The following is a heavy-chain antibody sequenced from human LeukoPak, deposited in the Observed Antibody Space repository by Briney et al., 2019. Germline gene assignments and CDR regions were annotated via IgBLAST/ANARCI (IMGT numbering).Heavy chain of an antibody. CDR3: ARDHPVADWAPDI. V-gene: IGHV4-59*12. CDR2: IYYSGST. CDR1: GGSISSYY. Sequence: SETLSLTCTVSGGSISSYYWSWIRQPPGKGLEWIGYIYYSGSTNCNPSLKSRVTISVDTSKNQFSLKLSSVTAADTAVYFCARDHPVADWAPDIWGRGTMVTVSS. D-gene: IGHD3-9*01. J-gene: IGHJ3*02.